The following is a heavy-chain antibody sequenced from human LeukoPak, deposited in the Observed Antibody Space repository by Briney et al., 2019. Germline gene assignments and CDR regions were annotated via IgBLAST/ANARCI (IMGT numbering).Heavy chain of an antibody. V-gene: IGHV4-61*02. CDR3: ARDSSGYYRVFDY. CDR2: IYTSGST. CDR1: GGSISSGSYY. Sequence: SETLSLTCTVSGGSISSGSYYWRWIRQPAGKGLEWIGRIYTSGSTNYNPSLKSRVTISVDTSKNQFSLKLSSVTAADTAVYYCARDSSGYYRVFDYWGQGTLVTVSS. J-gene: IGHJ4*02. D-gene: IGHD3-22*01.